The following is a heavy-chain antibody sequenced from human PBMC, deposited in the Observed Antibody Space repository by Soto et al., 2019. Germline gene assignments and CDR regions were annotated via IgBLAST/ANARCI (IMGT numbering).Heavy chain of an antibody. D-gene: IGHD2-21*02. CDR1: GFTFSSYA. J-gene: IGHJ4*02. CDR3: ARGRASDCPGCTQDY. Sequence: GGSLRLSCAASGFTFSSYAMSWVRQAPGKGLEWVSAVSGSGDSTYYADSVKGRFTISRDNSKNTLYLQMNSLRAEDTAVYYCARGRASDCPGCTQDYWGQGTLVTVSS. CDR2: VSGSGDST. V-gene: IGHV3-23*01.